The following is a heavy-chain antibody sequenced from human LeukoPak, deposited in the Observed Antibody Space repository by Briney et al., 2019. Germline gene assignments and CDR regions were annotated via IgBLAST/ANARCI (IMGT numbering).Heavy chain of an antibody. J-gene: IGHJ5*02. D-gene: IGHD2-2*02. CDR1: GYTLTELS. V-gene: IGHV1-24*01. Sequence: ASVKVSCKVSGYTLTELSMHGVRQAPGKGREGMGGFDPEDGETIYAHKFQCRVTLTQDTSTDPASMELSSLRSEDTAVYYCATVNSRYHQLLYEPLVVFDPWGQGTLVTVSS. CDR3: ATVNSRYHQLLYEPLVVFDP. CDR2: FDPEDGET.